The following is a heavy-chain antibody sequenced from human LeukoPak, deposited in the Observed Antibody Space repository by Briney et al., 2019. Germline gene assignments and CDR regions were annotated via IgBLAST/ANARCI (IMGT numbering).Heavy chain of an antibody. V-gene: IGHV4-39*01. J-gene: IGHJ4*01. CDR2: IYYSGST. CDR1: GGSISSSSYY. D-gene: IGHD6-19*01. CDR3: ARQWLVPGYFDY. Sequence: LETLSLTCTVSGGSISSSSYYWGWIRQPPGEGVEWIGSIYYSGSTYYNPSLKSRVTISVDTSKNQFSLKLSSVTAADTAVYYCARQWLVPGYFDYWGQGTLVTVSS.